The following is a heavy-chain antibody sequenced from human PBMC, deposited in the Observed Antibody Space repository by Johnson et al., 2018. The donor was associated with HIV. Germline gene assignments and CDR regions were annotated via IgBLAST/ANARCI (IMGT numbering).Heavy chain of an antibody. CDR3: ARPPPVMGNYGSGSWWAFDI. V-gene: IGHV3-13*01. J-gene: IGHJ3*02. CDR2: ITTSGDT. CDR1: GFTFSSYD. D-gene: IGHD3-10*01. Sequence: VQLVESGGGVVQPGGSLRLSCAASGFTFSSYDMHWVRQATGKGLEWVSVITTSGDTHYPGSVKGRFTISRDNSKNTLYLQMNSRRAEDTAVYYCARPPPVMGNYGSGSWWAFDIWGQGTMVTVSS.